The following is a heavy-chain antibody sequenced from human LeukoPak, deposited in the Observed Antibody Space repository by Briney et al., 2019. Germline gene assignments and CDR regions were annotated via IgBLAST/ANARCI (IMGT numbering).Heavy chain of an antibody. V-gene: IGHV3-30*02. CDR2: LRCDDTDH. Sequence: GGSLRLSCAASGFIFSTYGMHWVRQAPGKGLEWVAFLRCDDTDHHYADSVQGRFTIYRDNSKSTLILQMNSLRAEDTAVYYCARLRRNSDRSDFFYYYDHWGQGTLVTVSS. J-gene: IGHJ4*02. D-gene: IGHD3-22*01. CDR3: ARLRRNSDRSDFFYYYDH. CDR1: GFIFSTYG.